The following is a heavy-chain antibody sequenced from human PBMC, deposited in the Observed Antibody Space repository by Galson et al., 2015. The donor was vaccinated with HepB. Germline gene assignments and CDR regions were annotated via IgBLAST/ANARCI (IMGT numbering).Heavy chain of an antibody. J-gene: IGHJ3*02. D-gene: IGHD3-10*01. Sequence: SLRLSCAASGFTFSSYGMHWVRQAPGKGLEWVAVISYDGSNKYYADSVKGRFTISRDNSKNTLYLQLNSLRAEDTAVYYCARWSGEHSSNAFDIWGQGTMVTVSS. V-gene: IGHV3-30*03. CDR1: GFTFSSYG. CDR3: ARWSGEHSSNAFDI. CDR2: ISYDGSNK.